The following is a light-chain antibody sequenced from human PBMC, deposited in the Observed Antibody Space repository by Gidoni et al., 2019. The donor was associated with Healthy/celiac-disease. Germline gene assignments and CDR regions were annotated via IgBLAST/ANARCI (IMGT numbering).Light chain of an antibody. CDR2: AAS. J-gene: IGKJ1*01. Sequence: DIQKTQSPSSLSAYGGDRVTITCRASQGISNYLAWYQQKPGKVPKLLIYAASTLQSGVPSRFSGSGSGTDFTLTISSLQPEDVATYYCQKYNSAPRTFXQXTKVEIK. CDR1: QGISNY. V-gene: IGKV1-27*01. CDR3: QKYNSAPRT.